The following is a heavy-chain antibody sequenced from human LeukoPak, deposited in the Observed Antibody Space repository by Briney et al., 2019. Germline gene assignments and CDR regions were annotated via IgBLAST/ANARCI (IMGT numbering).Heavy chain of an antibody. CDR1: GYTFTSYG. D-gene: IGHD3-3*01. V-gene: IGHV1-18*01. CDR2: ISAYNGNT. J-gene: IGHJ5*02. CDR3: ARGVSYYDFWSGYFRYNWFDP. Sequence: ASVKVSCKASGYTFTSYGISWVRQAPGQGLEWMGWISAYNGNTNYAQKFQGRVTMTRNTSISTAYMELSSLRSEDTAVYYCARGVSYYDFWSGYFRYNWFDPWGQGTLVTVSS.